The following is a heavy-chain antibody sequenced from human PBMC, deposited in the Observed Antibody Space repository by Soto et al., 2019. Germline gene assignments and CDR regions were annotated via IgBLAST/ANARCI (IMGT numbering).Heavy chain of an antibody. CDR3: ERDGPYYDSSGYYYTY. Sequence: EVQLVESGGGLVKPGGSLRLSCAASGFTFSSYSMNWVRQAPGKGLEWVSSISSSSSYIYYADSVKGRFTISRDNAKNSLYLQMNSLRAEDTAVYYCERDGPYYDSSGYYYTYWGQGTLVTVSS. D-gene: IGHD3-22*01. J-gene: IGHJ4*02. CDR2: ISSSSSYI. CDR1: GFTFSSYS. V-gene: IGHV3-21*01.